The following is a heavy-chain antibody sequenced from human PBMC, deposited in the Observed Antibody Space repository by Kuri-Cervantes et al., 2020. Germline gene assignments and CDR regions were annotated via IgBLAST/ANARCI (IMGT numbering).Heavy chain of an antibody. CDR2: IYYSGST. Sequence: SETLSLTCTVSGGSISSYYWSWIRQPPGKGLEWIGYIYYSGSTNYNPSLKSRVTISVDTSKNQFSLKLSSVTAADTAVYYCARVEDCSSTSCGWARFDPWGQGTLVTVSS. CDR1: GGSISSYY. D-gene: IGHD2-2*01. V-gene: IGHV4-59*01. CDR3: ARVEDCSSTSCGWARFDP. J-gene: IGHJ5*02.